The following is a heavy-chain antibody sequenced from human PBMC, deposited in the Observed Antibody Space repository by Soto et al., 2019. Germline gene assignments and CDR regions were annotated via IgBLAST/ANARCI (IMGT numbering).Heavy chain of an antibody. V-gene: IGHV1-69*13. CDR2: IIPIFGTA. Sequence: GASVKVSCKASGGTFSSYAISWVRQAPGQGLEWMGGIIPIFGTANYAQKFQGRVTITADESTSTAYMELSSLRSEDTAVYYCARAAKEAAAFSRYYGMDVWGQGTTVTVSS. CDR3: ARAAKEAAAFSRYYGMDV. D-gene: IGHD6-13*01. CDR1: GGTFSSYA. J-gene: IGHJ6*02.